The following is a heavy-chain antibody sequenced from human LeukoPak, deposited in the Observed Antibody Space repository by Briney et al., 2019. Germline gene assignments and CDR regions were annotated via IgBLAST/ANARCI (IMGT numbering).Heavy chain of an antibody. D-gene: IGHD6-13*01. CDR1: GGSISSYY. CDR3: ARDSSSWYLRWFDP. Sequence: SETLSLTCTVSGGSISSYYWSWIRQPPGKGLEWIGYIYYSGSTNYNPSLKSRVTISVDTSKNQFSLKLSSVTAADTAVYYCARDSSSWYLRWFDPWGQGTLVTVSS. CDR2: IYYSGST. V-gene: IGHV4-59*08. J-gene: IGHJ5*02.